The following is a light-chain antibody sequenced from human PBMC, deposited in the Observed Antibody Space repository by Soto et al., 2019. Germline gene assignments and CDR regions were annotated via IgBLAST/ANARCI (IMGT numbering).Light chain of an antibody. Sequence: QSVLTQPASVSGSPGQSITVSCTGTSSDVGGYKYVSWYQHQSGRAPKLIIYEVSNRPSGVSDRFSGSKSGNTASLTISGLQTEDEADYYCSSYTSSNPLGFGGGTQLTVL. V-gene: IGLV2-14*01. J-gene: IGLJ7*01. CDR2: EVS. CDR1: SSDVGGYKY. CDR3: SSYTSSNPLG.